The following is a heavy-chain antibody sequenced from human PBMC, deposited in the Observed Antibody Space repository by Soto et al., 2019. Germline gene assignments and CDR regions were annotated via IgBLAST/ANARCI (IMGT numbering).Heavy chain of an antibody. CDR2: IYHSETT. D-gene: IGHD6-13*01. V-gene: IGHV4-59*01. CDR3: ARDAPGSSYLDY. CDR1: GGSIGSYY. Sequence: SETLSLTCSVSGGSIGSYYWSWIRQPPGKGLEWIGFIYHSETTNYNPSLKSRVTISVDTSKKQFSLKLSSVTAADTAVYYCARDAPGSSYLDYWGQGTLVTVSS. J-gene: IGHJ4*02.